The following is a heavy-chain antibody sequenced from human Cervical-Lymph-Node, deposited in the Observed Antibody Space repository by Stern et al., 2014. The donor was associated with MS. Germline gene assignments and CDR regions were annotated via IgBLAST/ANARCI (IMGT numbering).Heavy chain of an antibody. CDR3: ARGLLGSENAFDI. J-gene: IGHJ3*02. CDR1: GYTFPSFG. CDR2: ISAYHGNT. Sequence: VQLVESGAEVKKPGASVKVSCKASGYTFPSFGIRWVRPAPGQGLEWMGRISAYHGNTNYAPKLQGRATMTTDTSTSTAYMELRSLRSDDTAVYYCARGLLGSENAFDIWGQGTMVTVSS. D-gene: IGHD2-15*01. V-gene: IGHV1-18*01.